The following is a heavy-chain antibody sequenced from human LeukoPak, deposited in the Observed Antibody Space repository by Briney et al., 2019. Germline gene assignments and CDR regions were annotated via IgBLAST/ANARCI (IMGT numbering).Heavy chain of an antibody. CDR3: AREAAADGWGFDA. J-gene: IGHJ4*02. D-gene: IGHD6-13*01. CDR1: GGHLSSLY. CDR2: IYKSGIT. V-gene: IGHV4-59*01. Sequence: SDPLSLTCTVSGGHLSSLYWTWIRQPPGKGLEWIGTIYKSGITNYNPAIKSRATISVYTSKSQFSLKLRAVTAVETAVYFCAREAAADGWGFDAWGQGTLVTVSS.